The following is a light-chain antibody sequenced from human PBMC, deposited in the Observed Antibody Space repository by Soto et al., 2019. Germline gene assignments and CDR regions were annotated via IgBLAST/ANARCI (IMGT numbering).Light chain of an antibody. CDR3: CSYAGSYTLL. V-gene: IGLV2-11*01. Sequence: QSVLTQPRSVSGSPGQSVTISCTGTSSDVRAYNYVSWFQQHPGKAPKLMMSDVSKRPSGVPDRFSGSKSGTTASLTISGLQAEDEADYYCCSYAGSYTLLFGGGTKLTVL. CDR2: DVS. CDR1: SSDVRAYNY. J-gene: IGLJ2*01.